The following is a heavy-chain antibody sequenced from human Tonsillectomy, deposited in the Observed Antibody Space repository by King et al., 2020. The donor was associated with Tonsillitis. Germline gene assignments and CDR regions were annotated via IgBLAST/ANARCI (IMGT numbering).Heavy chain of an antibody. CDR2: ISISGNNT. J-gene: IGHJ4*02. V-gene: IGHV3-23*04. CDR3: VMTTPYYFDY. D-gene: IGHD1-1*01. CDR1: GFTFSDYA. Sequence: VQLVKSGGDLVQPGGSLRLSCAASGFTFSDYAMTWVRQAPGKGLEWVSGISISGNNTYYAASVKGRFTISRDNSKNTLHLQMNSLRAEDTAIYYCVMTTPYYFDYWGQGTLVTVSS.